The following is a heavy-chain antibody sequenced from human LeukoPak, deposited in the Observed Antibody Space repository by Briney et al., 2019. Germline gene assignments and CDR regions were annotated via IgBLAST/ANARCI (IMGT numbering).Heavy chain of an antibody. V-gene: IGHV1-2*02. Sequence: ASVKVSCKASGYTFTGYYMHWVRQAPGQGLEWMGWINANSGGTNYAQKFQGRVTMTRDTSISTAYMELSRLRSDDTAVYYCASNLWFGELLFDYWGQGTLVTVSS. D-gene: IGHD3-10*01. CDR3: ASNLWFGELLFDY. CDR1: GYTFTGYY. J-gene: IGHJ4*02. CDR2: INANSGGT.